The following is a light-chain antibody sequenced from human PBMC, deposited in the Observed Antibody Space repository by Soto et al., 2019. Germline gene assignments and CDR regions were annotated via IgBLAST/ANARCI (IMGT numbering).Light chain of an antibody. CDR3: NSYRTNYTWL. CDR2: EVS. V-gene: IGLV2-14*01. Sequence: QSVLTQPASVSGSPGQSITISCTGTSSDVGGYNYVSWYQQHPGKAPKLIIYEVSNRRSGVSNRFSVSKSGNTASLTISGLQAEDEADYYCNSYRTNYTWLFGGGTKLTVL. CDR1: SSDVGGYNY. J-gene: IGLJ3*02.